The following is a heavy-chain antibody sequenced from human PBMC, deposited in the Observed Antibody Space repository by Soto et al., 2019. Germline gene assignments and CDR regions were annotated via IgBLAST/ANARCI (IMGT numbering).Heavy chain of an antibody. CDR1: GGTFSSYA. Sequence: GASVKVSCKASGGTFSSYAISWVRQAPGQGLEWMGGIIPIFGTANYAQKFQGRVTVTADESTSTAYMELSSLRSEDTAVYYCARPAGDYVPAPYYYGMDVWGQGTTVTVSS. V-gene: IGHV1-69*13. CDR3: ARPAGDYVPAPYYYGMDV. J-gene: IGHJ6*02. CDR2: IIPIFGTA. D-gene: IGHD4-17*01.